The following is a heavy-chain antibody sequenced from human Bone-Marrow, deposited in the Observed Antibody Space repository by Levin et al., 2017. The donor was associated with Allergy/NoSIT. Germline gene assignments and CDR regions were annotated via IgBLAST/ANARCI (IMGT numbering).Heavy chain of an antibody. CDR2: IYHSGST. CDR3: ARDWLSQRPGLTTYNWFDP. V-gene: IGHV4-4*02. D-gene: IGHD1-1*01. CDR1: GGSISSSNW. Sequence: SETLSLTCAVSGGSISSSNWWSWVRQPPGKGLEWIGEIYHSGSTNYNPSLKSRVTISVDKSKNQFSLKLSSVTAADTAVYYCARDWLSQRPGLTTYNWFDPWGQGTLVTVSS. J-gene: IGHJ5*02.